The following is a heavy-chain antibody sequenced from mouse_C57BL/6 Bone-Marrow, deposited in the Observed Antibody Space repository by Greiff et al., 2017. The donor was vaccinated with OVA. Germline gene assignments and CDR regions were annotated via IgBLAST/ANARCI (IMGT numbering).Heavy chain of an antibody. V-gene: IGHV2-6*01. CDR1: GFSLTSYG. CDR2: IWGVGST. D-gene: IGHD2-4*01. Sequence: VKLQQSGPGLVAPSQSLSITCTVSGFSLTSYGVDWVRQSPGKGLEWLGVIWGVGSTNYNSALKSRLSISKDNSKSQVFLKMNSLQTDDTAMYYCASGYDYDERPDYWGQGTTLTVSS. J-gene: IGHJ2*01. CDR3: ASGYDYDERPDY.